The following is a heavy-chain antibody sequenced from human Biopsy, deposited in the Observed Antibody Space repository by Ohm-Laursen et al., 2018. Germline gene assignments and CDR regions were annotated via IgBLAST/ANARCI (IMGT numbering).Heavy chain of an antibody. CDR3: AALVPT. V-gene: IGHV3-15*01. CDR1: GFDFSDYS. CDR2: IKSKMDGGTA. J-gene: IGHJ3*01. Sequence: SLRLSCSASGFDFSDYSMSWVRQAPGKGLEWVGRIKSKMDGGTADYAAPVKVRFTISRDDSKNTLYLQMNNLKTEDTALYYCAALVPTWGQGTMVTVSS. D-gene: IGHD6-25*01.